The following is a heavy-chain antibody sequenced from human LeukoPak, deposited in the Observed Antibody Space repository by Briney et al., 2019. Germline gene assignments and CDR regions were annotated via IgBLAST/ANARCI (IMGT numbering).Heavy chain of an antibody. V-gene: IGHV3-30*02. D-gene: IGHD2-8*02. CDR3: ARDGLYWGCNWFDP. Sequence: PGGSLRLSCAASGFTFSSYGMHWVRQAPGKGLEWVAFIRYDGSNKYYADSVKGRFTISRDNSKNTLYLQMNSLRAEDTAVYYCARDGLYWGCNWFDPWGQGTLVTVSS. CDR1: GFTFSSYG. J-gene: IGHJ5*02. CDR2: IRYDGSNK.